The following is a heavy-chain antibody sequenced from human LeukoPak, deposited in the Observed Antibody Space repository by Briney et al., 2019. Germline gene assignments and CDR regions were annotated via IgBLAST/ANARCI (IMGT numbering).Heavy chain of an antibody. CDR2: FDPEDGET. V-gene: IGHV1-24*01. CDR1: GYTLTEIS. D-gene: IGHD6-19*01. CDR3: ATEPGGDIAVAQD. J-gene: IGHJ4*02. Sequence: ASVKVSCKVSGYTLTEISMHWVRQAPGKGLEWMGGFDPEDGETIYARKFQGRVTMTEDTSANIAYMELSSLRSEDTAVYYCATEPGGDIAVAQDWGQGTLVTVSS.